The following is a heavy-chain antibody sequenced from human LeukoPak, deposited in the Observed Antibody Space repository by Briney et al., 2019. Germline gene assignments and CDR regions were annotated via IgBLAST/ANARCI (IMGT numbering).Heavy chain of an antibody. CDR3: ARDGGYSYGFNYYYGMDV. CDR1: GFTFSDYY. CDR2: ISSSSSYT. D-gene: IGHD5-18*01. J-gene: IGHJ6*04. Sequence: GGSLRLSCAASGFTFSDYYMSWIRQAPGKGLEWVSYISSSSSYTNYADSVKGRFTISRDNAKNPLYLQMNSPRAEDTAVYYCARDGGYSYGFNYYYGMDVWGKGTTVTVSS. V-gene: IGHV3-11*06.